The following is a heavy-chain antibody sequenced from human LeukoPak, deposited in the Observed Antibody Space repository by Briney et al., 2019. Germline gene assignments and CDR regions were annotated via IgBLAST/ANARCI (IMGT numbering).Heavy chain of an antibody. J-gene: IGHJ4*02. CDR3: ASSQEYYFDY. CDR2: INPNRGGT. V-gene: IGHV1-2*02. D-gene: IGHD3-10*01. Sequence: ASVKVSCKASGYSFTAHYMHWVRQAPGQGLEWMGWINPNRGGTNYAQRFQGRVTMTRDTSISTAYMELSRLRSDDTAVYYCASSQEYYFDYWGQGTLVTVSS. CDR1: GYSFTAHY.